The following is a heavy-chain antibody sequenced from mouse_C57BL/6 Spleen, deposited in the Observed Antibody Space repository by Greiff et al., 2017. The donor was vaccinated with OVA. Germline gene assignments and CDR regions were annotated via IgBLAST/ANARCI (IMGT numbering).Heavy chain of an antibody. J-gene: IGHJ3*01. V-gene: IGHV2-3*01. CDR3: AKYDYDWGWAY. CDR2: LWGDGST. D-gene: IGHD2-4*01. Sequence: VHLVESGPGLVAPSQSLSITCTVSGFSLTSYGVSWVRQPPRTGLAWLGVLWGDGSTTFHSALISRLSISKDNSKSQVFLKLNSLQTDDTATYYCAKYDYDWGWAYWGQGTLVTVSA. CDR1: GFSLTSYG.